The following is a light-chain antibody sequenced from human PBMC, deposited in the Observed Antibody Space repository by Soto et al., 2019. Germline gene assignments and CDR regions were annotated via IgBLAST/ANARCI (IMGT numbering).Light chain of an antibody. CDR3: QQYHNWPPYT. J-gene: IGKJ2*01. CDR1: QSVSTN. CDR2: GAS. V-gene: IGKV3-15*01. Sequence: EVVMTQSPATLSVSPGERATLSCRASQSVSTNLAWYQQKPGQAPRLLIYGASTRATGIPARFSSSGSGTEFTLTISSLQSEDFAIYYCQQYHNWPPYTFGQGTKLEIK.